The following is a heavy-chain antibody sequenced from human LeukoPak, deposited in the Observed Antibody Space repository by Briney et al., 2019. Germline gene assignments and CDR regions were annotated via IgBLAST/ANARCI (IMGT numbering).Heavy chain of an antibody. J-gene: IGHJ3*02. V-gene: IGHV3-30*02. CDR3: ANSNWRGYYTDRDM. CDR1: GFTFSSSG. Sequence: GGSLRLSCAASGFTFSSSGMHWVRQAPGKGLEWVAFIRFDGSNKYYADSVKGRFTISRDNSKNTLYLQMNSLRAADTAVYPSANSNWRGYYTDRDMWGEGTRVTVPS. D-gene: IGHD3-3*01. CDR2: IRFDGSNK.